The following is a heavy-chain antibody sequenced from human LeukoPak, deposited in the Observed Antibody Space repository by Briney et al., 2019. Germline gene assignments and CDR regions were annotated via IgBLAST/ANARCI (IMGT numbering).Heavy chain of an antibody. CDR3: ARDVETVTTLDY. Sequence: GGSLRLSCAASRFTFSSYAMHWVRQAPGKGLEWVAVISYDGSNKYYADSVKGRFTISRDNSKNTLYLQMNSLRAEDTAVYYCARDVETVTTLDYWGQGTLVTVSS. J-gene: IGHJ4*02. CDR1: RFTFSSYA. V-gene: IGHV3-30-3*01. CDR2: ISYDGSNK. D-gene: IGHD4-17*01.